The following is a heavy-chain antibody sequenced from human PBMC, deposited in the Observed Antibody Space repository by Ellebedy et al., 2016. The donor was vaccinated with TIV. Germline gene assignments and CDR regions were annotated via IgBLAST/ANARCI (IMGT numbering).Heavy chain of an antibody. CDR3: ARWFGELLGFRWFDP. V-gene: IGHV4-59*08. D-gene: IGHD3-10*01. Sequence: SETLSLTCTVSGASIRSYYWSWIRQPQGKRLEWIAYILYSGDTNYNPSLKSRLTISVDTSKNQFSLKLSSVTAADTAVYYCARWFGELLGFRWFDPWGQGTLVTVSS. CDR1: GASIRSYY. CDR2: ILYSGDT. J-gene: IGHJ5*02.